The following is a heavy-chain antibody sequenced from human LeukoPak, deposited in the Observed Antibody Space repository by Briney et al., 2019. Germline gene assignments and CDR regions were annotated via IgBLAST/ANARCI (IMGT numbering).Heavy chain of an antibody. CDR1: GYSFSSYW. Sequence: GESLKISCKGSGYSFSSYWIVGVRQTPEKRLDWMGIVYPEDSDTRYSPAFQGQVTISADKSISTAYLQWSSLKASDTAMYYCARAAYDSSWLTDNWGQGTLVTVSS. V-gene: IGHV5-51*01. CDR3: ARAAYDSSWLTDN. J-gene: IGHJ4*02. D-gene: IGHD6-13*01. CDR2: VYPEDSDT.